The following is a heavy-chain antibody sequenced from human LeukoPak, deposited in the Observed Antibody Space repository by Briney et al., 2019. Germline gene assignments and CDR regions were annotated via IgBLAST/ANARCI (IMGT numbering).Heavy chain of an antibody. CDR1: GFTFDDYA. J-gene: IGHJ4*02. Sequence: GGSLRLSCAASGFTFDDYAMHWVRQAPGKGLEWVSGISWNSGSIGYADSVKGRFTISRDNAKNSLYLQMNSLRAEDTAVYYCARGLHIQLWFDYWGQGTLVTVSS. CDR2: ISWNSGSI. D-gene: IGHD5-18*01. V-gene: IGHV3-9*01. CDR3: ARGLHIQLWFDY.